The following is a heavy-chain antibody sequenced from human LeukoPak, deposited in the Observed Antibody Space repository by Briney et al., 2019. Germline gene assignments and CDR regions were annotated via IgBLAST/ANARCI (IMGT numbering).Heavy chain of an antibody. CDR1: GGSISSYY. V-gene: IGHV4-59*12. Sequence: SETLSLTCTVSGGSISSYYWSWIRQPPGKGLEWIGYIYYSGSTNYNPSLKSRVTISVDTSKNQFSLKLSSVTAADTAVYYCARINSEMATITYYFDYWGQGTLVTVSS. CDR2: IYYSGST. D-gene: IGHD5-24*01. CDR3: ARINSEMATITYYFDY. J-gene: IGHJ4*02.